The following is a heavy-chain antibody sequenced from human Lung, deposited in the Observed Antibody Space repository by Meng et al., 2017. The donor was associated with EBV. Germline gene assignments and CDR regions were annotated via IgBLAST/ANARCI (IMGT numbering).Heavy chain of an antibody. D-gene: IGHD1-26*01. CDR2: INDSGST. V-gene: IGHV4-34*01. J-gene: IGHJ4*02. CDR3: ARSTFDY. CDR1: GGSFSGSFSGYY. Sequence: QVQLQQWGAGLVKPSETLSLTCAVDGGSFSGSFSGYYWSWIRQAPGKGLEWIGEINDSGSTDYNPSLKSRLTISVDRSKSQFSLELSSVTAADTAVYYCARSTFDYWGQGTLVTVSS.